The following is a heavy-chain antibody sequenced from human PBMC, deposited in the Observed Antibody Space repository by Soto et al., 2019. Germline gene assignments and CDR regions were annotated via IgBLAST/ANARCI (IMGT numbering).Heavy chain of an antibody. D-gene: IGHD1-1*01. CDR1: GDSVSSNSAA. J-gene: IGHJ5*02. CDR2: TYYRSKRYN. CDR3: ASSKLEPDLYNWFDP. V-gene: IGHV6-1*01. Sequence: SQTLSLTCAISGDSVSSNSAAWNWIRQSPSRGLEWLGRTYYRSKRYNDYAVSVKSRITINPDTSKNQFSLQLNSVTPEDTAVYYCASSKLEPDLYNWFDPWGQGTLVTVSS.